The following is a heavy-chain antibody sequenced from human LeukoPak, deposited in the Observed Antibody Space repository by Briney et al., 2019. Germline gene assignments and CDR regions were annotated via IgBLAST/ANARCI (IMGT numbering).Heavy chain of an antibody. V-gene: IGHV4-39*01. CDR1: GGFTSSSSYY. CDR2: IYYSGST. CDR3: ARIVDTAMVYGMDV. Sequence: PSETLSLTCTVSGGFTSSSSYYWGWIRQPPGKGLEWIGSIYYSGSTYYNPSLKSRVTISVDTSKNQFSLKLSSVTAADTAVYYCARIVDTAMVYGMDVWGQGTTVTVSS. J-gene: IGHJ6*02. D-gene: IGHD5-18*01.